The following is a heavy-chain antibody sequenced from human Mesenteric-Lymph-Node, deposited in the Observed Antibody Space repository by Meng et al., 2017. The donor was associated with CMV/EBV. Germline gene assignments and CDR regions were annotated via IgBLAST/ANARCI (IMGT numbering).Heavy chain of an antibody. Sequence: GSLRLSCSVSGGSLNDYHWSWIRQPPGKGLEWLAYTNHIGGTQYNPSLTNRLVISIDTSGNQFSLRVASVTAADTAVYYCAGRDVWSSPNWFDPWGQGTLVTVSS. D-gene: IGHD3-16*01. CDR2: TNHIGGT. CDR1: GGSLNDYH. CDR3: AGRDVWSSPNWFDP. J-gene: IGHJ5*02. V-gene: IGHV4-59*01.